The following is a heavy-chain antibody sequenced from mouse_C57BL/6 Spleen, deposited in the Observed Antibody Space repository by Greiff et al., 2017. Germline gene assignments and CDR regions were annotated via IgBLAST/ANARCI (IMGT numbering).Heavy chain of an antibody. Sequence: DVMLVESGGDLVKPGGSLKLSCAASGFTFSSYGMSWVRQTPDKRLDWVATISSGGSYTYYPDSVKGRFTISRDNAKNTLYLQMCSLKSEATAMYYCARHYYSNYVEAMYYWGQGTSVTVSS. CDR2: ISSGGSYT. J-gene: IGHJ4*01. V-gene: IGHV5-6*02. CDR3: ARHYYSNYVEAMYY. CDR1: GFTFSSYG. D-gene: IGHD2-5*01.